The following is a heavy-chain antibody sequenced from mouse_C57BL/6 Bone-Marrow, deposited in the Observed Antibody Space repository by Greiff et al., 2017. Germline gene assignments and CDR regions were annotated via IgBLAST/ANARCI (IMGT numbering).Heavy chain of an antibody. CDR3: ARQIYGSSYGFAY. V-gene: IGHV5-6*01. CDR1: GYTFSSYG. J-gene: IGHJ3*01. Sequence: DVHLVESGGDLVKPGGSLKLSCAASGYTFSSYGMSWVRQTPDKRLEWVATISSGGSYTYYPDSVKGRFTISRDNAKNTLYLQMSSLKSEYTAMYYCARQIYGSSYGFAYWGQGTLVTVSA. D-gene: IGHD1-1*01. CDR2: ISSGGSYT.